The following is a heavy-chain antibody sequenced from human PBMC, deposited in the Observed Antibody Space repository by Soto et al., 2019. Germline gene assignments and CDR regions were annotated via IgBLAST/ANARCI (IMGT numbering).Heavy chain of an antibody. Sequence: EVQLVESGGGLVKPGGSLRLSCAASGFTFSSYSMNWVRQAPGKGLEWVSSISSSSSYIYYADSVKGRFTISRDNAKNSLYLPMNSLRAEDTAVYYCARGGYDILTGYFAGVDAFDIWGQGTMVTVSS. V-gene: IGHV3-21*01. CDR1: GFTFSSYS. CDR2: ISSSSSYI. D-gene: IGHD3-9*01. CDR3: ARGGYDILTGYFAGVDAFDI. J-gene: IGHJ3*02.